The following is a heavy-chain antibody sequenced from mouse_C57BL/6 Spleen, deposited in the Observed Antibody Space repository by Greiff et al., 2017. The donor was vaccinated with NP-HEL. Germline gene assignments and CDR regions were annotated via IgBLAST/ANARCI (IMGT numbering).Heavy chain of an antibody. CDR2: ISYSGST. CDR3: ARGDDYGYFDY. V-gene: IGHV3-1*01. J-gene: IGHJ2*01. Sequence: EVKLMESGPGMVKPSQSLSLTCTVTGYSITSGYDWHWIRHFPGNKLEWMGYISYSGSTNYNPSLKSRISITHDTYKNHFFLKLNSVTTEDTATYYCARGDDYGYFDYWGQGTTLTVSS. CDR1: GYSITSGYD. D-gene: IGHD2-4*01.